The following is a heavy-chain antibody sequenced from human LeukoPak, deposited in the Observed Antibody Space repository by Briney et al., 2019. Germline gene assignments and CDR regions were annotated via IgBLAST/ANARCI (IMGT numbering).Heavy chain of an antibody. D-gene: IGHD3-10*01. CDR1: GYTFTKNG. Sequence: ASVKVSCKASGYTFTKNGISWVRQAPGQGLEWMGWISAYNGNTKYAQKLQGRVTMTTDTSTSTAYMELRSLRSDDTAVYYCARVPITMVRGVNWFDPWGQGTLVTVSS. J-gene: IGHJ5*02. CDR3: ARVPITMVRGVNWFDP. CDR2: ISAYNGNT. V-gene: IGHV1-18*01.